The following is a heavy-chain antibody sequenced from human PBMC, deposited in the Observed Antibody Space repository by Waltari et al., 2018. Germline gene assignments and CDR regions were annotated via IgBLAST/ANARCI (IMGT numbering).Heavy chain of an antibody. J-gene: IGHJ5*02. CDR3: ARPDYDILGFDP. Sequence: QVQLVESGGGVVQPGRSLRLSCAASGFTFSSYAMHWVRQAPGKGREWVAVISNDGSNKYYADSVKGRFTISRDNSKNTLYLQMNSLRAEDTAVYYCARPDYDILGFDPWGQGTLVTVSS. D-gene: IGHD3-9*01. CDR2: ISNDGSNK. CDR1: GFTFSSYA. V-gene: IGHV3-30*01.